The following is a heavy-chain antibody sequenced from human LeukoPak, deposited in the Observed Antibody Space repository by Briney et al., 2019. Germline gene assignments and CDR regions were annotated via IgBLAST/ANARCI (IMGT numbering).Heavy chain of an antibody. Sequence: SETLSLTCAVYGGSFSGYYWSWIRQPPGKGLEWIGEINHSGSTNYNPSLKSRVTISVDTSKNQFSLKLSSVTAADTAVYYCARITYCSGGSCIDYRGQGTLVTVSS. CDR1: GGSFSGYY. J-gene: IGHJ4*02. V-gene: IGHV4-34*01. D-gene: IGHD2-15*01. CDR3: ARITYCSGGSCIDY. CDR2: INHSGST.